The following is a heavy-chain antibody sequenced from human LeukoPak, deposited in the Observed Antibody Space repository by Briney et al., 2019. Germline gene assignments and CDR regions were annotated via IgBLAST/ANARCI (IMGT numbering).Heavy chain of an antibody. Sequence: GASVKVSCKASGYSLTTYYMHWVRQAPGQGLEWMAIINPSGGGTNYAQEFQGRVTITADESTSTAYMELSSLRSEDTAVYYCARDRTRIAVAGNWFDPWGQGTLVTVSS. D-gene: IGHD6-19*01. J-gene: IGHJ5*02. CDR3: ARDRTRIAVAGNWFDP. V-gene: IGHV1-46*01. CDR1: GYSLTTYY. CDR2: INPSGGGT.